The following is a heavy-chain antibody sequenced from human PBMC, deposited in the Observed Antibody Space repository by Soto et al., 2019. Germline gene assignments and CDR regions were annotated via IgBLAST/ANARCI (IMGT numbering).Heavy chain of an antibody. CDR1: GFSVSSNY. Sequence: PGGSLRLSCAISGFSVSSNYQSWVRQAPGKGLEWVSVHYSGGSTYYADSVQGRFTISRDKSNNTLYLQMRRVRAEDTAVYFCARHRHPRGTVGATSPLDPWGQGTQVTVSS. D-gene: IGHD1-26*01. CDR3: ARHRHPRGTVGATSPLDP. V-gene: IGHV3-53*01. CDR2: HYSGGST. J-gene: IGHJ5*02.